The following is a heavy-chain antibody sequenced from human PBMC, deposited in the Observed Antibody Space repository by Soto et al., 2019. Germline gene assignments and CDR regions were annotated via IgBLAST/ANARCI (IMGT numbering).Heavy chain of an antibody. J-gene: IGHJ3*02. V-gene: IGHV1-18*01. Sequence: GASVKVSCKASGGTFSSYAISWVRQAPGQGLEWMGWISAINGTTNYAQKLQGRVTMTTDTSTSTAYMELRSLRSDDTAVYYCARVSYGGAFDIWGQGTMVTVSS. CDR3: ARVSYGGAFDI. CDR2: ISAINGTT. CDR1: GGTFSSYA. D-gene: IGHD1-26*01.